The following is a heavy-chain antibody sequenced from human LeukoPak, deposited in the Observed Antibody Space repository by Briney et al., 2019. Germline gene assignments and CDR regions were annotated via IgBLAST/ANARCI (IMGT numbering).Heavy chain of an antibody. V-gene: IGHV3-11*04. CDR1: GFTFSDYY. J-gene: IGHJ6*03. CDR3: ARVSFHDYSNSNYMDV. Sequence: PGGSLRLSCAASGFTFSDYYMSWIRQAPGKGLEWVSYISSSGSTIYYADSVKGRFTISRDNAKNSLYLQMNSLRAEDTAVYYCARVSFHDYSNSNYMDVWGKGTTVTVSS. D-gene: IGHD4-11*01. CDR2: ISSSGSTI.